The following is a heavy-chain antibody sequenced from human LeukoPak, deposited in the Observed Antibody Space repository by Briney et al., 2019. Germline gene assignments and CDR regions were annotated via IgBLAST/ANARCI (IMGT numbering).Heavy chain of an antibody. D-gene: IGHD6-13*01. CDR1: GYSFDTYW. J-gene: IGHJ5*02. V-gene: IGHV5-51*01. Sequence: GESLKISCKGSGYSFDTYWIGWVRQLPGKGLEWMGIIYPGDSNTTYSPSFQGQVTISADRSISTAYLQWNNLKASDTAIYYCARQIAAPGWCWFDPWGQGTLVTVSS. CDR3: ARQIAAPGWCWFDP. CDR2: IYPGDSNT.